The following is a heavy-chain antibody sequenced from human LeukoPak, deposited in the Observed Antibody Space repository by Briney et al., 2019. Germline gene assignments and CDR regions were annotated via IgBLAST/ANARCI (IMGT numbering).Heavy chain of an antibody. J-gene: IGHJ3*02. D-gene: IGHD3-22*01. V-gene: IGHV1-18*01. Sequence: ASVKVSCKASGYTFTGYGISWVRQAPGQGLEWMGWISAYNGNTNYAQKLQGRVTMTTDTSTSTAYMELRSLRSDDTAVYYCARDFEYDSSGYFARKRPDAFDIWGQGTMVTVSS. CDR1: GYTFTGYG. CDR2: ISAYNGNT. CDR3: ARDFEYDSSGYFARKRPDAFDI.